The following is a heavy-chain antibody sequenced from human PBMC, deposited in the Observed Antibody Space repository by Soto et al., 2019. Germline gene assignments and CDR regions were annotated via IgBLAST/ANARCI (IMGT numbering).Heavy chain of an antibody. Sequence: SENLALTYTVSVGSINTFYWSWVRQPAGKGLEWIGRIFSSGSTSFNPSLESRVAMSVDTSKNHFSLNLSSVTAADMAVYYCAREGSYSVDKFEHGIKLWSLHLWGQGALGIDSS. CDR3: AREGSYSVDKFEHGIKLWSLHL. D-gene: IGHD4-4*01. J-gene: IGHJ5*02. CDR1: VGSINTFY. CDR2: IFSSGST. V-gene: IGHV4-4*07.